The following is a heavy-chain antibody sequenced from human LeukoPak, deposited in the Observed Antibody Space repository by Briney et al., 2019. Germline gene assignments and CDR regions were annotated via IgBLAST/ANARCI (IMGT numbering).Heavy chain of an antibody. Sequence: SETLSLTCTVSGGSISSYYWSWIRQPPGKGLEWIGSIYYSGSTYYNPSLKSRVTISVDTSKNQFSLKLSSVTAADTAVYYCARRGWIQLWSFDYWGQGTLVTVSS. CDR2: IYYSGST. J-gene: IGHJ4*02. CDR1: GGSISSYY. D-gene: IGHD5-18*01. CDR3: ARRGWIQLWSFDY. V-gene: IGHV4-59*05.